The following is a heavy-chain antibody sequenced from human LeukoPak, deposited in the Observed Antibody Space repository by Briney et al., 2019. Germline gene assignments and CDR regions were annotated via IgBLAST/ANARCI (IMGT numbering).Heavy chain of an antibody. D-gene: IGHD3-9*01. V-gene: IGHV3-23*01. Sequence: GGSLRLSCAASGFTFSSYAMNWVRQAPGKGVEWVAGISRGDRTFHAESVKGRFTISRDKSKDTLYLQMNSLRAEDTAVYYCAKDATASPYFHWFDNWGQGTQVIVSS. CDR1: GFTFSSYA. CDR2: ISRGDRT. J-gene: IGHJ4*02. CDR3: AKDATASPYFHWFDN.